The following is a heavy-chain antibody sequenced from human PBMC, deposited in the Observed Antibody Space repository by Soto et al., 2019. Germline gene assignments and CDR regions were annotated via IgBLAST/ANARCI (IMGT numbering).Heavy chain of an antibody. Sequence: QVQLVQSGAEVKKPGASVKVSCKSSGYTFSMSGISWVRQAPGQGLEWMGWISGYNGKTNYEQKFQDRVTMTTDTSTNMAYMELRSLRSDDTAVYYCAREGPRPYYYYGMDVWGQWTTVTVSS. CDR1: GYTFSMSG. J-gene: IGHJ6*02. CDR3: AREGPRPYYYYGMDV. V-gene: IGHV1-18*01. CDR2: ISGYNGKT.